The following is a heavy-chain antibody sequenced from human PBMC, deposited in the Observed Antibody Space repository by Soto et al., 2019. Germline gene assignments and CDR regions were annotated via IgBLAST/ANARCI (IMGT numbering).Heavy chain of an antibody. V-gene: IGHV4-61*01. CDR3: ARDYNYFDP. CDR2: IYSSGST. CDR1: GGSVSSSSYF. J-gene: IGHJ5*02. Sequence: SETLSLTCTVSGGSVSSSSYFWSWIRQPPGKGLEWIGYIYSSGSTNCNPSLKSRVTISLDTSKNQFSLKLNSVTPADTAVYYCARDYNYFDPWGQGTLVTVSS.